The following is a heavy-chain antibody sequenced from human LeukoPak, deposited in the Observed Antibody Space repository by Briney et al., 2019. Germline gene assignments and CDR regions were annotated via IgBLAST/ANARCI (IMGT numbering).Heavy chain of an antibody. Sequence: SGTLSLTCVVSGGSISSSNWWSWVRQPPGKGLEWIGEIYHSGSTNYNPSLESRVSISLDKSKNQFSLRVTSVTAADTAVYYCARDLRRVGATKYFDSLGQGTLVTVSS. CDR2: IYHSGST. J-gene: IGHJ4*02. CDR1: GGSISSSNW. V-gene: IGHV4-4*02. CDR3: ARDLRRVGATKYFDS. D-gene: IGHD1-26*01.